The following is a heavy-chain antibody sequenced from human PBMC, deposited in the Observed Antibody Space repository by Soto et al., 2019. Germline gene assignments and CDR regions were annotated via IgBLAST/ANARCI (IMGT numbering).Heavy chain of an antibody. D-gene: IGHD2-15*01. CDR1: GFTFSSYW. Sequence: PGGSLRLSCAASGFTFSSYWMHWVRQAPGKGLVWVSRINSDGSSTSYADSVKGRFTISRDNAKNTLYLQMNSLRAEDTAVYYCARVYCSGGGCYHLDYWGQATLVSVSS. CDR2: INSDGSST. V-gene: IGHV3-74*01. CDR3: ARVYCSGGGCYHLDY. J-gene: IGHJ4*02.